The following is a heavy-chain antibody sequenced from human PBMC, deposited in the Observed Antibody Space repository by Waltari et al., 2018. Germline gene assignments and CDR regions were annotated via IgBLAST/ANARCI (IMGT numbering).Heavy chain of an antibody. D-gene: IGHD4-17*01. V-gene: IGHV4-39*07. CDR1: GGSISSSSYY. CDR3: ARSYATVTTIQH. Sequence: QLQLQESGPGLVKPSETLSLTCTVSGGSISSSSYYWGWIRQPPGKGLEWIGSIYYSGSTYYTPSLKSRVTISVDTSKNQFSLKLSSVTAADTAVYYCARSYATVTTIQHWGQGTLVTVSS. CDR2: IYYSGST. J-gene: IGHJ1*01.